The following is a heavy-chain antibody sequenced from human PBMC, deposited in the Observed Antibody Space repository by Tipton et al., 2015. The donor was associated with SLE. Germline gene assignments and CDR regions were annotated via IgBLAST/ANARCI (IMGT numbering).Heavy chain of an antibody. CDR1: GGSIRSYY. V-gene: IGHV4-59*01. J-gene: IGHJ4*02. CDR3: AREWDRTLDY. D-gene: IGHD1-26*01. CDR2: IYYSGST. Sequence: TLSLTCTVSGGSIRSYYWSWIRQPPGKGLEWIGNIYYSGSTNYNPSLASRATMSLDSSKKQFSLRLTSVTAADTAVYYCAREWDRTLDYWGPGILVTVSS.